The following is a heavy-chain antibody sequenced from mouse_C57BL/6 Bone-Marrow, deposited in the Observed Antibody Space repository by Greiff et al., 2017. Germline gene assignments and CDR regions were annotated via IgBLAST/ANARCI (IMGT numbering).Heavy chain of an antibody. CDR1: GFTFSSYG. CDR2: ISSGGSYT. V-gene: IGHV5-6*01. D-gene: IGHD4-1*01. Sequence: EVQLVESGGDLVKPGGSLKLSCAASGFTFSSYGMSWVRQTPDKRLEWVATISSGGSYTYYPDSVKGRFTISRDNAKNTLYLQMSSLKSEDTAMYYCARQNWVDDWGQGTTLTVSS. CDR3: ARQNWVDD. J-gene: IGHJ2*01.